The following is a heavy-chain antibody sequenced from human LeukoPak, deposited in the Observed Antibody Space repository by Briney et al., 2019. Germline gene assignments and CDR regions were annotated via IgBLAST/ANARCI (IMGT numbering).Heavy chain of an antibody. CDR2: ISSSGSTI. J-gene: IGHJ4*02. CDR3: ARGGDIVATTDFDY. D-gene: IGHD5-12*01. V-gene: IGHV3-48*03. Sequence: GGSLRLSCAAPGFTFSSYEMNWVRQAPGKGLEWVSYISSSGSTIYYADSVKGRFTISRDNAKNSLYLQMNSLRAEDTAVYYCARGGDIVATTDFDYWAREPWSPSPQ. CDR1: GFTFSSYE.